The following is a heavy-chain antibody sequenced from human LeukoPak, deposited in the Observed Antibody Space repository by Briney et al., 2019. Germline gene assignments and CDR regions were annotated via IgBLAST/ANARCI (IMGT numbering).Heavy chain of an antibody. CDR3: ARLNWNHDAFDI. V-gene: IGHV4-59*12. D-gene: IGHD1-20*01. CDR1: GGSISSYY. J-gene: IGHJ3*02. Sequence: PSETLSLTCTVSGGSISSYYWSWIRQPPGKGLEWIGYIYYSGSTNYNPSLKSRVTISVDTSKNQFSLKLSSVTAADTAVYYCARLNWNHDAFDIWGQGTVVTVSS. CDR2: IYYSGST.